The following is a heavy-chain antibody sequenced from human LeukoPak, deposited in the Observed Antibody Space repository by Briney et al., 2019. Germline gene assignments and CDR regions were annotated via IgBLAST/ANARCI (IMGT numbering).Heavy chain of an antibody. CDR2: IFSSGST. J-gene: IGHJ4*02. Sequence: QAGGSLRLSCAASGFIVSSNYMSWVRQAPGKGLEWVSVIFSSGSTYYADSVKGRFTISRDNSENTLYLQMNSLRAEDTAVYFCAREGYTNGWYRNWGQGTLVTVSS. V-gene: IGHV3-53*01. D-gene: IGHD6-19*01. CDR3: AREGYTNGWYRN. CDR1: GFIVSSNY.